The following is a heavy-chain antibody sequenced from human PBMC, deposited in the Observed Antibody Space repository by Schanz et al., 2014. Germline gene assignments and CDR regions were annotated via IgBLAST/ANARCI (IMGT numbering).Heavy chain of an antibody. CDR3: AKGRFGELSAFDI. D-gene: IGHD3-10*01. CDR1: GFTFSSYS. Sequence: EVQLVESGGGLVQPGGSLRLSCAASGFTFSSYSMNWVRQAPGKGLEWVSYISSSSSTGYYADSVKGRFTISRDNSNKTVDLQMNSLRAEDTALYYCAKGRFGELSAFDIWGQGTMVTVSS. J-gene: IGHJ3*02. V-gene: IGHV3-48*04. CDR2: ISSSSSTG.